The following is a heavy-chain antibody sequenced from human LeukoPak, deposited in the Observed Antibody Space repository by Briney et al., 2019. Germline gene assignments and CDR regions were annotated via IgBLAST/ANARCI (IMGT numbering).Heavy chain of an antibody. J-gene: IGHJ6*03. CDR3: ARERYCSSTSCYSLYYYYMDV. CDR1: GGSFSGYY. V-gene: IGHV4-34*01. CDR2: ISHSGST. D-gene: IGHD2-2*01. Sequence: PSETLSLTCAVYGGSFSGYYWSWIRQPPGKGLEWIGEISHSGSTNYNPSLKSRVTISVDTSKNQFSLKLSSVTAADTAVYYCARERYCSSTSCYSLYYYYMDVWGKGTTVTVSS.